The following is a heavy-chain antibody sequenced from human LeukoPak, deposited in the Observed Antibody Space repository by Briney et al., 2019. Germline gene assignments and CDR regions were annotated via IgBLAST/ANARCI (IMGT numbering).Heavy chain of an antibody. CDR2: IYYSGST. D-gene: IGHD6-13*01. J-gene: IGHJ6*02. CDR3: ARDRGIAPHVPHHYGMDV. CDR1: GGSISSGGYY. Sequence: PSETLSLTCTVSGGSISSGGYYWSWIRQHPGKGLEWIGYIYYSGSTYYNPSLKSRVTISVDTSKNQLSLKLSPVTAADTAVYYCARDRGIAPHVPHHYGMDVWGQGTTVTVSS. V-gene: IGHV4-31*03.